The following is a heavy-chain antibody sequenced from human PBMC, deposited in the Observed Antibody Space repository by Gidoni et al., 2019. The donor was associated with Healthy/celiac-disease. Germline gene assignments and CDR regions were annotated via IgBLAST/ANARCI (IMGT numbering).Heavy chain of an antibody. CDR1: GFTFSSYA. D-gene: IGHD5-18*01. Sequence: EVQLFESVGGLVQPGGSMRLSCAASGFTFSSYAMSWVRQAPGKGLEGVSAISGSGGSTYYADSVKGRFTISRDNSKNTLYLQMNSLRAEDTAVYYCAKALGAMVTSWFDPWGQGTLVTVSS. CDR3: AKALGAMVTSWFDP. J-gene: IGHJ5*02. CDR2: ISGSGGST. V-gene: IGHV3-23*01.